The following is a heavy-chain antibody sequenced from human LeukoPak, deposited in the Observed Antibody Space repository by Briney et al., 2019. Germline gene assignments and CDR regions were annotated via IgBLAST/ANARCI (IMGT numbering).Heavy chain of an antibody. CDR2: FDPEDGET. V-gene: IGHV1-24*01. J-gene: IGHJ4*02. Sequence: ASVKVSCKVSGYTLTELSMHWVRQAPGKGLERMGGFDPEDGETIYAQKFQGRVTMTEDTSTDTAYMELSSLRSEDTAVYYCATLLWFGEISDYFDYWGQGTLVTVSS. CDR1: GYTLTELS. D-gene: IGHD3-10*01. CDR3: ATLLWFGEISDYFDY.